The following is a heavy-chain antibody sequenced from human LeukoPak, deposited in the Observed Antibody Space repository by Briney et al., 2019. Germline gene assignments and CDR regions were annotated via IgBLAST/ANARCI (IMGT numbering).Heavy chain of an antibody. CDR3: AKSFSGLRGASDY. CDR2: ISSSSSTI. CDR1: GFFFSSHG. J-gene: IGHJ4*02. D-gene: IGHD2-15*01. V-gene: IGHV3-48*04. Sequence: PGGSLRLSCATSGFFFSSHGLHWVRQAPGKGLEWVSYISSSSSTIYYADSVKGRFTISRDNAKNSLYLQMNSLRAEDTAVYYCAKSFSGLRGASDYWGQGTLVTVSS.